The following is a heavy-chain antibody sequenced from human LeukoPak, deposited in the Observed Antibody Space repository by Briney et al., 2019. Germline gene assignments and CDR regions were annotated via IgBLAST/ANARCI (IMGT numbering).Heavy chain of an antibody. CDR1: GFTFSGHW. J-gene: IGHJ4*02. V-gene: IGHV3-7*01. Sequence: PGGSLRLSCAASGFTFSGHWMSWVRQAPGKGLEWVANINQGGSDKYYVDSVKGRFTISRDNANNLLYLQMNSLRGVDTTVYYCTRDRSRAEDDWGQGTLVTVSS. CDR2: INQGGSDK. CDR3: TRDRSRAEDD. D-gene: IGHD1-14*01.